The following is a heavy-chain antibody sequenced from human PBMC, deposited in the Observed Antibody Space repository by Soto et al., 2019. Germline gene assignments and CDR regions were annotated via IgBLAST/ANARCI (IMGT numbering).Heavy chain of an antibody. CDR1: GFTFSIYS. D-gene: IGHD3-3*01. CDR3: ARDDIAIFGVVSDD. J-gene: IGHJ4*02. CDR2: ISSSSSTI. V-gene: IGHV3-48*02. Sequence: GGSVRLSCAASGFTFSIYSMKWFRQAPGKGLEWVSYISSSSSTIYYADSVKGRFTISGDNAKNSLYLQMNSLRDEDTAVYYCARDDIAIFGVVSDDWGQGTLVTVSS.